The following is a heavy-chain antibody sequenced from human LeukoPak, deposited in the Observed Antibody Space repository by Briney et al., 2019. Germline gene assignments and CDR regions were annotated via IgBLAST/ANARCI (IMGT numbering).Heavy chain of an antibody. CDR3: ARIRVLRFLGPKSGAFDI. D-gene: IGHD3-3*01. CDR2: ISGGGGSI. CDR1: GFAFTSYA. V-gene: IGHV3-23*01. Sequence: GGSLRLSCAASGFAFTSYAMSWVRQAPGNGLEWVSAISGGGGSIYYADSVKGRFTISRDNSKNTLYLQMNSLRAEDTAVYYCARIRVLRFLGPKSGAFDIWGQGTMVTVSS. J-gene: IGHJ3*02.